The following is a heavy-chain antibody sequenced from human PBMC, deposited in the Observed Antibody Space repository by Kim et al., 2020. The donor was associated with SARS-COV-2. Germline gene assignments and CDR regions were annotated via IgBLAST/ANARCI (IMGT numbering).Heavy chain of an antibody. Sequence: SETLSLTCTVSGGSISSSSYYWGWIRQPPGKGLEWIGSIYYSGSTYYNPSLKSRVTISVDTSKNQFSLKLSSVTAADTAVYYCARSIRGGEINYFDYWGQGTLVTVSS. CDR2: IYYSGST. CDR1: GGSISSSSYY. D-gene: IGHD3-16*01. V-gene: IGHV4-39*01. J-gene: IGHJ4*02. CDR3: ARSIRGGEINYFDY.